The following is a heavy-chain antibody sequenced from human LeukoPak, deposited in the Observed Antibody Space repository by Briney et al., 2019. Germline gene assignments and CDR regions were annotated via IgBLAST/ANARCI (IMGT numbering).Heavy chain of an antibody. CDR3: ARELLWFGELSYYYMDV. CDR2: ISSSSSYI. Sequence: PGGSLRLSCAASGFTFSSYSMNWVRQAPGKGLEWVSSISSSSSYIYYADSVKGRFTISRDNAKNSLYLQMNSLRAEDTAVYYCARELLWFGELSYYYMDVWGKGTTVTVSS. V-gene: IGHV3-21*01. D-gene: IGHD3-10*01. J-gene: IGHJ6*03. CDR1: GFTFSSYS.